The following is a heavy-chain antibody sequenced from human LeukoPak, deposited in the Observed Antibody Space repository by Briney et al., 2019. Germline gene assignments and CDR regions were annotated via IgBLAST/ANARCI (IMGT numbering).Heavy chain of an antibody. Sequence: GRSLRLSCAASGFTFSSYGMHWVRQAPGKGLEWVAVIAYDGSNKYYADSVKGRFTISRDKSKNTLYLQMNSLRAEDTAVYYCAEDRPYYGMDVWGQGTTVTVSS. V-gene: IGHV3-30*18. CDR1: GFTFSSYG. CDR3: AEDRPYYGMDV. CDR2: IAYDGSNK. J-gene: IGHJ6*02.